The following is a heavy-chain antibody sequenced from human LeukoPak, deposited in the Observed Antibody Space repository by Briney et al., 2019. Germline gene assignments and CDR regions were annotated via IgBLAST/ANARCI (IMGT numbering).Heavy chain of an antibody. CDR2: IYPGDSDT. J-gene: IGHJ4*02. V-gene: IGHV5-51*01. D-gene: IGHD6-6*01. CDR1: GSSFTSYW. Sequence: RGESLKISCKGSGSSFTSYWIGWVRQLPGKGLEWMGIIYPGDSDTRYSPSFQGQVTISADKSISTAYLQWSSLKASDTAMYYCARGKGILIAARPEYFDYWGQGTLVTVSS. CDR3: ARGKGILIAARPEYFDY.